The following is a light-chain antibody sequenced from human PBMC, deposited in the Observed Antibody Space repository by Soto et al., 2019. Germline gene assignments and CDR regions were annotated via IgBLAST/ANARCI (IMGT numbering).Light chain of an antibody. CDR1: QDISNY. J-gene: IGKJ4*01. CDR2: DAS. V-gene: IGKV1-33*01. Sequence: DIQMTQSPSSLSASVGDRVTITCQASQDISNYLNWYQQKPGKAPKLLIYDASNLETGVPSRFSGSGPAKDFTSTISSLQPADIATYYCQEYDNLPLTFGGGTTVEIK. CDR3: QEYDNLPLT.